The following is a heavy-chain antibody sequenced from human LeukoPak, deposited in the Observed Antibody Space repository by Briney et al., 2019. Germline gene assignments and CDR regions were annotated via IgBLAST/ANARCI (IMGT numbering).Heavy chain of an antibody. V-gene: IGHV5-51*01. J-gene: IGHJ4*02. CDR3: ARARYCSGGSCYAEY. CDR2: IYPGDSAT. Sequence: GESLKISCKGSGYSFTSYSIGWVRQMPGKGLEWMGIIYPGDSATRYSPSFQGQVTISADKSISTAYLQWSSLKASDTAMYYCARARYCSGGSCYAEYWGQGTLVTVSS. CDR1: GYSFTSYS. D-gene: IGHD2-15*01.